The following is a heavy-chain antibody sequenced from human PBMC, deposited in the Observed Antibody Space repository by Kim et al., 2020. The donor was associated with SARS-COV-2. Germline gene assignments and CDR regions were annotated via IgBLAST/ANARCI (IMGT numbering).Heavy chain of an antibody. CDR3: AKSSSTWGDDAFDI. CDR1: GFTFSSYA. V-gene: IGHV3-23*01. CDR2: ITGSGSNT. D-gene: IGHD2-2*01. J-gene: IGHJ3*02. Sequence: GGSLRLSCAASGFTFSSYAMTWVRQAPGKGLEWVSAITGSGSNTYYADSVRGRFTISRNNSKNTLYLQMNSLRADDTAVSYCAKSSSTWGDDAFDIWGQGTMVTVSS.